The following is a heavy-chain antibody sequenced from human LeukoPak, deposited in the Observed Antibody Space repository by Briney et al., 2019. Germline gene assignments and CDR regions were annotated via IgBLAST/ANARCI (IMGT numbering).Heavy chain of an antibody. D-gene: IGHD5-12*01. CDR3: ARSRGYSGYAFDDAFDI. Sequence: SETLSLTCTVSGGSISSSSYYWGWIRQPPGKGLEWIGSIYYSGSTYYNPSLKSRVTISVDTSKNHISVKLSSVTAADTAVYYCARSRGYSGYAFDDAFDIWGQGTMVTVSS. CDR2: IYYSGST. CDR1: GGSISSSSYY. V-gene: IGHV4-39*02. J-gene: IGHJ3*02.